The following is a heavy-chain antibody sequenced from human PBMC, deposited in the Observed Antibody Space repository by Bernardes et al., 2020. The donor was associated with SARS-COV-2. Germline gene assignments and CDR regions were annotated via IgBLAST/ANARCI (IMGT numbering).Heavy chain of an antibody. CDR2: IDPDSGVT. D-gene: IGHD3-3*01. V-gene: IGHV1-2*02. CDR1: GYNFIDYY. J-gene: IGHJ5*02. Sequence: ASVKVSCKASGYNFIDYYIHWVRQAPGQGLEWMGWIDPDSGVTKVAQNFQDRVSMTRDPSITTTFLALQRLRSDDTAVYYCARSLGWSGHSNFDPWGQGTLVTVSS. CDR3: ARSLGWSGHSNFDP.